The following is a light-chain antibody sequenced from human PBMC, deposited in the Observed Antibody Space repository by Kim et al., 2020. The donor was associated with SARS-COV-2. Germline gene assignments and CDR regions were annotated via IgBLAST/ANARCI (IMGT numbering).Light chain of an antibody. Sequence: SPGERVTHACRASQTVSSNLAWYQQKGGQAPRRLIYGASTRATGIPARFSGSGSGTEFTLTISSLQPEDFAVYYCQHYNKWPPMYTFGQGTKLEI. V-gene: IGKV3-15*01. CDR1: QTVSSN. J-gene: IGKJ2*01. CDR2: GAS. CDR3: QHYNKWPPMYT.